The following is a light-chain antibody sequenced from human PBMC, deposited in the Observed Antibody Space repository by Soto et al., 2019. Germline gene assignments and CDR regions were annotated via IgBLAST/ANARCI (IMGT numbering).Light chain of an antibody. J-gene: IGKJ1*01. CDR2: GAS. Sequence: EIVLTQSPGTLSLSPGGRATLSCRASQSVSSSYLAWYQQKPGQAPRLLIYGASSRATGIPDRFSGSGSGTDFTLTISRLEPEDFAVYYCQQYGSSPPKFGQGTKVEIK. CDR3: QQYGSSPPK. V-gene: IGKV3-20*01. CDR1: QSVSSSY.